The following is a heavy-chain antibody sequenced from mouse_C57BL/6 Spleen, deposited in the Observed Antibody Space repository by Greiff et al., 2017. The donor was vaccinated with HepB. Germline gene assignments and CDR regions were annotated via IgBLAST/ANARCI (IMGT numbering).Heavy chain of an antibody. CDR2: IRNKANGYTT. V-gene: IGHV7-3*01. CDR3: ARSHDGNYAMDY. J-gene: IGHJ4*01. D-gene: IGHD2-12*01. CDR1: GFTFTDYY. Sequence: EVQGVESGGGLVQPGGSLSLSCAASGFTFTDYYMSWVRQPPGKALEWLGFIRNKANGYTTEYSASVKGRFTISRDNSQSILYLQMNALRAEDSATYYCARSHDGNYAMDYWGQGTSVTVSS.